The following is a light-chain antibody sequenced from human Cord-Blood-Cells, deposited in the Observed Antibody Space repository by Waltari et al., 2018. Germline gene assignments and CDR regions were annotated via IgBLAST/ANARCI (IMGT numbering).Light chain of an antibody. Sequence: QSVLTQPPSVSAAPRQRVTISCTGSSTNIGAGYDVHRYQQLPDTAPKLLIYGNSDRHSGVPVPVSVSKSSTATSVTITVLQAEDVADYDCQSYDCSRSGWVFGGGTKLTVL. CDR3: QSYDCSRSGWV. V-gene: IGLV1-40*01. CDR1: STNIGAGYD. CDR2: GNS. J-gene: IGLJ3*02.